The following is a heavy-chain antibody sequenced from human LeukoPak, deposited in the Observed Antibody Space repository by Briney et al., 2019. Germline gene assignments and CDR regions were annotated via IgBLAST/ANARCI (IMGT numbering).Heavy chain of an antibody. V-gene: IGHV5-51*01. Sequence: GESLKISCKGSGYTFTNYWIAWVRQMPGKGLEWVGIIYAGDSDTRYSPSFQGQVTISADRSISTAYLQWSSLKASDTAMYYCARRVDSGFSFDFWGQGTLVTVSS. CDR1: GYTFTNYW. D-gene: IGHD3-22*01. J-gene: IGHJ4*02. CDR2: IYAGDSDT. CDR3: ARRVDSGFSFDF.